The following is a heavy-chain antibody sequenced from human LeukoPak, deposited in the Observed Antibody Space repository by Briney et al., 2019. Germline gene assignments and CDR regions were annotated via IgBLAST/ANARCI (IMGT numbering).Heavy chain of an antibody. CDR3: AKVAVAGLNYFDY. CDR2: ISWDGGST. Sequence: PGGSLRPSCAASGFTFDDYTMHWVRQAPGKGLEWVSLISWDGGSTYYADSVKGRFTISRDNSKNSLYLQMNSLRTEDTALYYCAKVAVAGLNYFDYWGQGTLVTVSS. D-gene: IGHD6-19*01. V-gene: IGHV3-43*01. J-gene: IGHJ4*02. CDR1: GFTFDDYT.